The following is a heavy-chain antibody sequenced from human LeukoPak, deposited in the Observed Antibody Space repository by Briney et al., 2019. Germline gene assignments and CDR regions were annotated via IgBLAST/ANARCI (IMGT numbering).Heavy chain of an antibody. CDR1: GGSISTSSYY. CDR2: MYYSGSA. V-gene: IGHV4-39*01. Sequence: SETLSLTCNVSGGSISTSSYYWGWIRQPPGKGLEWIGSMYYSGSASYNPSPKSRVTISVDTSKNQFSLKLRSVTAADTAVYYCARQHSGGWYCDYWGQGALVTVSS. D-gene: IGHD6-19*01. CDR3: ARQHSGGWYCDY. J-gene: IGHJ4*02.